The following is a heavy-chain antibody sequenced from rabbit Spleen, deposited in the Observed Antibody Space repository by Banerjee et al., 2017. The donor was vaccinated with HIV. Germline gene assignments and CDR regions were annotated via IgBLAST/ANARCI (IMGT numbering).Heavy chain of an antibody. CDR2: INAVTGKV. CDR1: GFSFSSSSY. D-gene: IGHD1-1*01. Sequence: QSLEESGGDLVKPGASLTLTCTASGFSFSSSSYMCWVRQAPGKGLEWIACINAVTGKVVYASWAKRRFTFSKTSSTSVTLQVTSLTAADTATSYCARDLPGIIGSNFGWWGPGTLVTVS. CDR3: ARDLPGIIGSNFGW. J-gene: IGHJ4*01. V-gene: IGHV1S40*01.